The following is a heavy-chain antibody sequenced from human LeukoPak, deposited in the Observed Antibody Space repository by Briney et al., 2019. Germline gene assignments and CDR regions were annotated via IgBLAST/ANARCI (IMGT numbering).Heavy chain of an antibody. D-gene: IGHD3-22*01. J-gene: IGHJ4*02. CDR1: GYSFTTYW. Sequence: GESLKISCKGFGYSFTTYWIAWVRQMPGKGLEWMGIIYPGDSDTRYSPSFQGQVTISADKSISTAFLQWSSLKASDTAMYYCARRDYYDSSGPDYWGQGILVTVSS. CDR3: ARRDYYDSSGPDY. V-gene: IGHV5-51*01. CDR2: IYPGDSDT.